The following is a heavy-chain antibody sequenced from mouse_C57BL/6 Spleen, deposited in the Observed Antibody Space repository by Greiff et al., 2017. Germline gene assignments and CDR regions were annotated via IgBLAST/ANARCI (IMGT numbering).Heavy chain of an antibody. J-gene: IGHJ1*03. CDR2: IDPNSGGP. CDR1: GYTFTSYW. CDR3: ARYRNNYYEGYFDV. D-gene: IGHD1-1*01. V-gene: IGHV1-72*01. Sequence: QVQLQQPGAELVKPGASVKLSCKASGYTFTSYWMHWVKQRPGRGLEWIGRIDPNSGGPKYNEKFKSKATLTVAKPSSTAYMQLSSLTSEDSAVDYCARYRNNYYEGYFDVWGTGTTVTVSS.